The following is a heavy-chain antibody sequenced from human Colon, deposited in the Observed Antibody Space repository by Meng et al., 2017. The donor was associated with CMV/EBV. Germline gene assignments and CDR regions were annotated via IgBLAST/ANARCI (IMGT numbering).Heavy chain of an antibody. D-gene: IGHD1-14*01. CDR2: IKSKTDGGTP. J-gene: IGHJ3*02. CDR1: GFTFSNVW. CDR3: STDLPGMLVIHHDAVDI. Sequence: GESLKISCAASGFTFSNVWMSWVRQAPGKGLEWVGRIKSKTDGGTPDYAAPVKGRFSISRDDSKSTLHLLMNGLKTEDTAVYYCSTDLPGMLVIHHDAVDIGGRGTMVTVSS. V-gene: IGHV3-15*01.